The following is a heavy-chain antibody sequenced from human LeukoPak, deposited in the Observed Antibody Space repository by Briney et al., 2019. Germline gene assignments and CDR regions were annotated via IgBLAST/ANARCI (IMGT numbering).Heavy chain of an antibody. CDR3: ARRGYSAYDIAY. CDR2: INPSSGGT. CDR1: GYAFNDYF. Sequence: GASVKVSCKATGYAFNDYFMHWVRQAPGQGLEWMGGINPSSGGTNYAQKFQAGVTMTRDTSISTAYMELSRLTSDDTAVYYCARRGYSAYDIAYWGQGTLVTVSS. V-gene: IGHV1-2*02. J-gene: IGHJ4*02. D-gene: IGHD5-12*01.